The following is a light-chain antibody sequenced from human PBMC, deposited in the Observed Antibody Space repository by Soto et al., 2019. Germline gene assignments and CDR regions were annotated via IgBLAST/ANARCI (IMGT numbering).Light chain of an antibody. Sequence: QSALTQPRSVSGSPGQSVTISCTGTSSDVGGYNYVSWYQQHPGKAPKLMIYXXXXXXXXXXXXXXGSKSGNTASLTISGXXXXXXXXYYCCSYAGSYTFVFGTGTKLTVL. CDR2: XXX. J-gene: IGLJ1*01. CDR3: CSYAGSYTFV. V-gene: IGLV2-11*01. CDR1: SSDVGGYNY.